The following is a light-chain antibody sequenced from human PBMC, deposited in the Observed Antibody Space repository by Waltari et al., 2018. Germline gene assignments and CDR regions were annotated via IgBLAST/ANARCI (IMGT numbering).Light chain of an antibody. CDR2: AAS. CDR3: QQYYRLPLT. J-gene: IGKJ4*01. V-gene: IGKV1-16*02. CDR1: QDISNS. Sequence: DIQMTQSPSSLSASVGDRVTITCRASQDISNSLAWFQQKPGKAPRSLIYAASDLQSGVPSKFSGSGSGTYFTITISNLQPEDSASYFCQQYYRLPLTFGGGTKEEIK.